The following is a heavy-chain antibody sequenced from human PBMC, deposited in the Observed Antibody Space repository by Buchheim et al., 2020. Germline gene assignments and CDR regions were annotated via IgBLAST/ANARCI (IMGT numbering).Heavy chain of an antibody. CDR3: AREYYGTNEFDY. CDR1: GFSFSRYW. V-gene: IGHV3-7*01. D-gene: IGHD3-10*01. CDR2: IKEDGREK. Sequence: EVQLVESGGGLVQPGGSLRLSCAASGFSFSRYWMSWVRQAPGKGLEWVANIKEDGREKFHVDSVKGRFTISRDNAKNSLFLQMNSLRVEDTAIYYCAREYYGTNEFDYWGQGTL. J-gene: IGHJ4*02.